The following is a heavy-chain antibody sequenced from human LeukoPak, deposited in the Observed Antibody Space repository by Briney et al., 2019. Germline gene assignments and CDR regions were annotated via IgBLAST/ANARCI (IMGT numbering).Heavy chain of an antibody. Sequence: GGSLRLSCAASGFTFSSYWMSWVRQAPGKGLEWVANIKQDGSEKYYVDSVKGRFTISRDNAKNSLYLQMNSLRAEDTAVYYCARVHVKLFASGTSCFDYWGQGTLVTVSS. V-gene: IGHV3-7*01. CDR3: ARVHVKLFASGTSCFDY. J-gene: IGHJ4*02. CDR2: IKQDGSEK. CDR1: GFTFSSYW. D-gene: IGHD2-2*01.